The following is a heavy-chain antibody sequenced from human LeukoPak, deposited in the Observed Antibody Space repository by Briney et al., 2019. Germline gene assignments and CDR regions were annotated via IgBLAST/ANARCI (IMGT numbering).Heavy chain of an antibody. CDR3: ARVEGEPSGNYYYYYGMDV. J-gene: IGHJ6*02. V-gene: IGHV1-69*04. CDR1: GYTFTSYG. D-gene: IGHD1-26*01. CDR2: IIPILGIA. Sequence: ASVKVSCKASGYTFTSYGISWVRQAPGQGLEWMGRIIPILGIANYAQKFQGRVTITADKSTSTAYMELSSLRSEDTAVYYCARVEGEPSGNYYYYYGMDVWGQGTTVTVPS.